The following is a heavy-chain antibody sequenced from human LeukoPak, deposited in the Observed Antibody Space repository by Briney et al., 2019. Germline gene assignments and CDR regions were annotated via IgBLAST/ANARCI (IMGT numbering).Heavy chain of an antibody. CDR2: INSDGSST. D-gene: IGHD3-3*01. Sequence: GGSLRLSCAASGFTFSSYRMHWVRQAPGKGLVWVSRINSDGSSTSYADSVKGRFTISRDNAKNTLYLQMNSLRAEDTAVYYCARDPNYDFWSGYFSQNYFDYWGQGTLVTVSS. V-gene: IGHV3-74*01. J-gene: IGHJ4*02. CDR1: GFTFSSYR. CDR3: ARDPNYDFWSGYFSQNYFDY.